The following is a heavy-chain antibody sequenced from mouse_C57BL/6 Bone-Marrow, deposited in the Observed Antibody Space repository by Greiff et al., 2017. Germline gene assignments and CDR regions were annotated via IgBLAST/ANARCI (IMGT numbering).Heavy chain of an antibody. D-gene: IGHD4-1*01. V-gene: IGHV1-55*01. CDR1: GYTFTSYW. J-gene: IGHJ2*01. Sequence: QVQLQQPGAELVKPGASVKMSCKASGYTFTSYWITWVKQRPGQGLEWIGDIYPTSGRTNYNEKFKSKAILTVDTSSNTAYMQLSSRTSEDSAVFYCARSGPLGRSVDYWGQGTTLTVSS. CDR3: ARSGPLGRSVDY. CDR2: IYPTSGRT.